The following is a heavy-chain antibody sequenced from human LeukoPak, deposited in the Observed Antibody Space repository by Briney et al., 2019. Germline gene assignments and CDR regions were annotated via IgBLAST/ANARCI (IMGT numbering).Heavy chain of an antibody. D-gene: IGHD2-2*02. J-gene: IGHJ4*02. Sequence: PGGSLRLSCAASGFTFSSYGMHGVRQAPGKGLEWVAVIWYDGSNKYYADSVKGRFTISRDNSKNTLYLQMNSLRAEDTAVYYCARDRCSSTSCYRGLDYWGQGTLVTVSS. CDR3: ARDRCSSTSCYRGLDY. CDR1: GFTFSSYG. CDR2: IWYDGSNK. V-gene: IGHV3-33*01.